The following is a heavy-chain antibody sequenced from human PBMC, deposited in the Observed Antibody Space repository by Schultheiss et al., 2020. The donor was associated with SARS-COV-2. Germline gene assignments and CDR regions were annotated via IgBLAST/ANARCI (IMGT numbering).Heavy chain of an antibody. J-gene: IGHJ3*02. D-gene: IGHD4-11*01. CDR2: IDWDDDK. CDR3: ARLSNCLNDAFDI. CDR1: GFSLNIDGVA. V-gene: IGHV2-70*01. Sequence: SGPTLVKPTQTLTLTCNFSGFSLNIDGVAVGWIRQSPGRALEWLALIDWDDDKYYSTSLKTRLTISKDTSKNQVVLTMTNMDPVDTATYYCARLSNCLNDAFDIWGQGTMVTVSS.